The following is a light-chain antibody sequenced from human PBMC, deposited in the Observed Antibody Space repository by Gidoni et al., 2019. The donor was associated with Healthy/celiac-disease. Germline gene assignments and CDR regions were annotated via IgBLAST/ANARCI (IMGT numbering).Light chain of an antibody. J-gene: IGKJ4*01. CDR1: QSVSSSY. CDR3: QQYGSSPRLT. Sequence: EIVLTPSPGTLSLSPGERATLSCRASQSVSSSYLAWYQQKPGQAPRLLIYGASSRATGIPDRFSGSGSGTDFTLTISRLEPEDVAVYYCQQYGSSPRLTFGGGTKVEIK. V-gene: IGKV3-20*01. CDR2: GAS.